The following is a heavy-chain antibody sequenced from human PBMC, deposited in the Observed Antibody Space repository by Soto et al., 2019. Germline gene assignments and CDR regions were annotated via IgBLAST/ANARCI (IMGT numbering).Heavy chain of an antibody. D-gene: IGHD3-3*01. V-gene: IGHV3-43*01. J-gene: IGHJ5*02. CDR2: ISWDGGST. Sequence: PGGSLRLSCAASGFTFDDYTMHWVRQAPGKGLKWVSLISWDGGSTYYADSVKGRFTISRDNSKNSLYLQMNSLRTEDTALYYCAKAGRFLEWLFDWFDPWGQGTLVTV. CDR3: AKAGRFLEWLFDWFDP. CDR1: GFTFDDYT.